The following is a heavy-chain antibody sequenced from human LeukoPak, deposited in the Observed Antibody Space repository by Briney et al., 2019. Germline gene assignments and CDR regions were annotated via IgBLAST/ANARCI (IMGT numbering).Heavy chain of an antibody. CDR3: ARGGLISLAYTPLGAFDI. CDR1: GVSISSYY. D-gene: IGHD3-16*01. CDR2: IYYSGST. J-gene: IGHJ3*02. Sequence: PSETLSLTCTVSGVSISSYYWSWIRHPPGKGLEWIGYIYYSGSTNYNPSLKSRITISVDTSMNQFSVLLTSVTPEDTAVYYCARGGLISLAYTPLGAFDIWGQGTMGSLS. V-gene: IGHV4-59*12.